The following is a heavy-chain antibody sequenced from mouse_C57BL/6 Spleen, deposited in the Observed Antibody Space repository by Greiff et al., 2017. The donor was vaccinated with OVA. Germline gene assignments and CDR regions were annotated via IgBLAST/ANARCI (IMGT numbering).Heavy chain of an antibody. CDR1: GYTFTSYW. CDR3: ARYGYPHYYAMDY. CDR2: IYPSDSET. J-gene: IGHJ4*01. Sequence: QVQLQQPGAELVRPGSSVKLSCKASGYTFTSYWMDWVKQRPGQGLEWIGNIYPSDSETHYNQKFKDKATLTVDKSSSTAYMQLSSLTSEDSAVYYCARYGYPHYYAMDYWGQGTSVTVAS. D-gene: IGHD2-2*01. V-gene: IGHV1-61*01.